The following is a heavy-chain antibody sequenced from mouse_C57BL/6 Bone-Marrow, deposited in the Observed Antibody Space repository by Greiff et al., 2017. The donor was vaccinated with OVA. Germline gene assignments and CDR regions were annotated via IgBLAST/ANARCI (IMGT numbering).Heavy chain of an antibody. J-gene: IGHJ4*01. CDR2: IYPGDGDT. D-gene: IGHD1-1*01. Sequence: QVQLQQSGPELVKPGASVKISCKASGYAFSSSWMNWVKQRPGKGLEWIGRIYPGDGDTNYNGKFKGKATLTADKSSSTAYMQLSSLTSADSAVYFCARRSAVVAKAMDYWGQGTSVTVSS. V-gene: IGHV1-82*01. CDR1: GYAFSSSW. CDR3: ARRSAVVAKAMDY.